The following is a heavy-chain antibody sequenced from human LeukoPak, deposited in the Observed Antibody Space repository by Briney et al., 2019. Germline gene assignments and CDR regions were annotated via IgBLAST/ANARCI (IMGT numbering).Heavy chain of an antibody. D-gene: IGHD3-22*01. CDR1: GGSISSDY. V-gene: IGHV4-59*01. J-gene: IGHJ3*02. CDR3: ARRRDYYDSRGYYAFDI. Sequence: PSETLSLTCNVSGGSISSDYWTWIRQRPGKGLEWIGNIYYSGSTNYNPSLKSRVTISVDTSKNQFSLKLNSVTAADTAVYYCARRRDYYDSRGYYAFDIWGHGTMVTVSS. CDR2: IYYSGST.